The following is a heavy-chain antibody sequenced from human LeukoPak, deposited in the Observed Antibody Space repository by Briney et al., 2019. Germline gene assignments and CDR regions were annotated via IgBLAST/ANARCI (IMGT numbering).Heavy chain of an antibody. V-gene: IGHV4-34*01. D-gene: IGHD1-26*01. J-gene: IGHJ4*02. CDR3: ARHVGYFDY. CDR2: INHGGST. CDR1: GGSFSGYY. Sequence: SETLSLTCAVYGGSFSGYYWSWIRQPPGKGLEWIGEINHGGSTNYNPSLKSRVTISVDTSKNQFSLKLSSVTAADTAVYYCARHVGYFDYWGQGTLVTVSS.